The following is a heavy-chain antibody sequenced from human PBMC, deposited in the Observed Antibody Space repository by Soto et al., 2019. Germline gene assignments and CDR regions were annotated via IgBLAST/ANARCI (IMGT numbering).Heavy chain of an antibody. CDR2: IYYNGNT. V-gene: IGHV4-31*03. Sequence: SETLSLTCTVSGGSISSGGYSWSWIRQHPGKGLEWIGYIYYNGNTYYNPSLKSRITISLDTSKNQFSLQLTSVTAADTAVYYRARASYYYDSNYWGMDVWGQGTTVTVSS. CDR3: ARASYYYDSNYWGMDV. D-gene: IGHD3-22*01. J-gene: IGHJ6*02. CDR1: GGSISSGGYS.